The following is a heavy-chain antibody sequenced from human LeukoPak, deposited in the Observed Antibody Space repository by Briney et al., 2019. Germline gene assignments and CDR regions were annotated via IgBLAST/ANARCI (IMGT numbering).Heavy chain of an antibody. CDR2: ISGSGGST. J-gene: IGHJ4*02. V-gene: IGHV3-23*01. D-gene: IGHD2-2*01. CDR1: GFTFSSYA. Sequence: QPGGSLRLSCAASGFTFSSYAMSWVRQAPGKGLEWVSAISGSGGSTYYADSVKGRFTISRDNSKNTLYLQMNSLRAEDTAVYYCAKGMRYCSSTSCAPYVYWGQGTLVTVSS. CDR3: AKGMRYCSSTSCAPYVY.